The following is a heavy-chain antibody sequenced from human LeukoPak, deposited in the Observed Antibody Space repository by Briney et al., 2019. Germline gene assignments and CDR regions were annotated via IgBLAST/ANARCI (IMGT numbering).Heavy chain of an antibody. D-gene: IGHD4/OR15-4a*01. CDR1: GFTFSSSW. J-gene: IGHJ4*02. Sequence: GGSLRLSCAASGFTFSSSWMIWARQAPGKGLEWVANINQDGGQKYYLDSVKGRFTISRDNADNSLYLQMDGLRAEDTAVYYCATNTRACAVLLAYWGQGTLVTVSS. CDR2: INQDGGQK. CDR3: ATNTRACAVLLAY. V-gene: IGHV3-7*01.